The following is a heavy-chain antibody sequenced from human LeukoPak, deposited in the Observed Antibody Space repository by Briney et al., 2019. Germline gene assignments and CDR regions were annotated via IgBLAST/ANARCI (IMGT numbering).Heavy chain of an antibody. CDR3: AQTTWIQLGGGGQIDY. CDR2: IDWDDDK. Sequence: SGPALVKPTQTLTLTCTFSGFSLSSSGMSVSWIRQPPGKALEWLARIDWDDDKYYTTSLKTRLTISKDTSKNKVVLTLTNMDPVDTATYYCAQTTWIQLGGGGQIDYWGQGTLVTVSS. CDR1: GFSLSSSGMS. V-gene: IGHV2-70*11. J-gene: IGHJ4*02. D-gene: IGHD5-18*01.